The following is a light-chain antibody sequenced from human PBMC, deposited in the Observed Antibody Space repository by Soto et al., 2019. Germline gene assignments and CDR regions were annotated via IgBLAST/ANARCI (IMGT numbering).Light chain of an antibody. Sequence: QSALTQPPSVSGSPGQSVTISCTGTSSDVGGYNRFSWYQQPPGTATKVMIYEVSNRPSGVPDRFSGSKSGNTASLTITGLQAEDVADYYCISYTSSSTLVFGGGTKLTVL. J-gene: IGLJ2*01. CDR3: ISYTSSSTLV. CDR2: EVS. CDR1: SSDVGGYNR. V-gene: IGLV2-18*02.